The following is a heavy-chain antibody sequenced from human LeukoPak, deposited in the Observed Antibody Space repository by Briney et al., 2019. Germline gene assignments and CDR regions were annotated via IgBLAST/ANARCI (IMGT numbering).Heavy chain of an antibody. CDR1: GFTFSSYS. Sequence: GGSLRLSCAASGFTFSSYSMNWVRQAPGKGLEWVSYISSSGSTLYYADSVKGRFTISRDNAKNSPYLQMNSLKTEDTAVYYCTRDWSGSYFDYWGQGTLVTVSS. CDR2: ISSSGSTL. D-gene: IGHD3-3*01. V-gene: IGHV3-48*04. J-gene: IGHJ4*02. CDR3: TRDWSGSYFDY.